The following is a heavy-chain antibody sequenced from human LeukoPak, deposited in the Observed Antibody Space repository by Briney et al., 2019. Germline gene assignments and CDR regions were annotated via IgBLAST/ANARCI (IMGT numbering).Heavy chain of an antibody. CDR3: ARAGYYYDSSGYLDY. CDR1: GGSISSGGYY. D-gene: IGHD3-22*01. CDR2: IYYSGST. Sequence: SQTLSLTWTVSGGSISSGGYYWSWIRQHPGKGLEWIGYIYYSGSTYYNPSLKSRVTISVDTSKNQFSLKLSSVTAADTAVYYCARAGYYYDSSGYLDYWGQGTLVTVSS. V-gene: IGHV4-31*02. J-gene: IGHJ4*02.